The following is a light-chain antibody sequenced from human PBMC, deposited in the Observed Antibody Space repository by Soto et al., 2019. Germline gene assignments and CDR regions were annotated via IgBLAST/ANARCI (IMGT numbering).Light chain of an antibody. CDR3: TSYTTSSTYG. V-gene: IGLV2-14*03. J-gene: IGLJ1*01. CDR1: SSDVGFYNY. Sequence: QSALTQPASVSGSPGQSIAISCTGTSSDVGFYNYVSWYQQHPGKAPKLMVYDVNNRPSGVSNRFSGSKSGNTASLTISGLQAEDEADYYCTSYTTSSTYGFGTGTKVTVL. CDR2: DVN.